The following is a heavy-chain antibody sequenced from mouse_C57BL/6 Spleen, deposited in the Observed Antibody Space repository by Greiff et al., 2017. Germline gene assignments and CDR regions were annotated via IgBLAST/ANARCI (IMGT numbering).Heavy chain of an antibody. CDR2: IWSDGST. V-gene: IGHV2-6-1*01. Sequence: QVQLKESGPGLVAPSQSLSITCTVSGFSLTSYGVHWVRQPPGKGLEWLVVIWSDGSTTYNSALKSRLSISKDNSKSQVFLKMNSLQTDDTAMYYCARHDITTVVAMDYWGQGTSVTVSS. J-gene: IGHJ4*01. CDR1: GFSLTSYG. D-gene: IGHD1-1*01. CDR3: ARHDITTVVAMDY.